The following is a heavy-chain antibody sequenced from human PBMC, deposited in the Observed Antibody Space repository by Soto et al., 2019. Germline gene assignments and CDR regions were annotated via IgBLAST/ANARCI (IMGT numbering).Heavy chain of an antibody. CDR2: AQPGHSDT. Sequence: PXESLKISFQGSGSRFSSFWLGWVRQIPGKGLEWMGIAQPGHSDTRYSPAFQGHVTISADESTNTAYLQWSSLRASDTAMYFCARHGYSSSWYPDHWGQGTLVTVSS. CDR1: GSRFSSFW. CDR3: ARHGYSSSWYPDH. V-gene: IGHV5-51*01. J-gene: IGHJ4*02. D-gene: IGHD6-13*01.